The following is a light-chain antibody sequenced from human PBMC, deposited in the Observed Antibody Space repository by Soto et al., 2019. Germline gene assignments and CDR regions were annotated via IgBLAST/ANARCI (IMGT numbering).Light chain of an antibody. CDR2: GAS. J-gene: IGKJ2*01. Sequence: DIQMTQSPSAVSASVGDRVTITCRASQDITNFLAWFQQKPGKVPERLIFGASSLQSGVPSIFSGSGSGTEFTLTISSLQPEDFATYYCLQHSSFPYTFGQGTRLEI. CDR1: QDITNF. V-gene: IGKV1-17*03. CDR3: LQHSSFPYT.